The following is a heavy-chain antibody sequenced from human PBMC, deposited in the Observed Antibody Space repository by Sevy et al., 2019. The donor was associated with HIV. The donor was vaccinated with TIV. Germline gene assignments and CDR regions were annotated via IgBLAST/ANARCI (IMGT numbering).Heavy chain of an antibody. CDR1: GGSISSYY. V-gene: IGHV4-4*07. J-gene: IGHJ4*02. CDR2: IYTSGST. CDR3: ARDLDGYNAAPSYFDY. D-gene: IGHD5-12*01. Sequence: SETLSLTCTVSGGSISSYYWSWIRQPAGKGLEWIGRIYTSGSTNSNPSLKSRVTMSVDTSKNQFSLKLRSVTASDTAVYDCARDLDGYNAAPSYFDYWGQGTLVTVSS.